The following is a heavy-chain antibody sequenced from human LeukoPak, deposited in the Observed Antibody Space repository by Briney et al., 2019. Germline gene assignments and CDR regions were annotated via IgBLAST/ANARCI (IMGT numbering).Heavy chain of an antibody. V-gene: IGHV3-23*01. D-gene: IGHD1-26*01. CDR1: GFTFSSYA. CDR3: AKVAGATPRYYGMDV. Sequence: GGSLRLSCAASGFTFSSYAMSWVRQAPGKGLGWVSAISGSGGSTYYADSVKGRFTISRDNSKNALYLQMNSLRAEDTAVYYCAKVAGATPRYYGMDVWGQGTTVTVSS. CDR2: ISGSGGST. J-gene: IGHJ6*02.